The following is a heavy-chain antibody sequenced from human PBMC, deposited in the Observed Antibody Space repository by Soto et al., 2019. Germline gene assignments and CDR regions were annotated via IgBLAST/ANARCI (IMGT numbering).Heavy chain of an antibody. J-gene: IGHJ4*02. CDR1: GGSISSGGYY. V-gene: IGHV4-31*03. D-gene: IGHD2-15*01. CDR3: ARSASRRLLHYFDY. CDR2: IYYSGST. Sequence: SETLSLTCTVSGGSISSGGYYWSWIRQHPGKGLEWIGYIYYSGSTYYNPSLKSRVTISVDTSKNQFSLKLSSVTAADTAVYYCARSASRRLLHYFDYWGQGTLVTVSS.